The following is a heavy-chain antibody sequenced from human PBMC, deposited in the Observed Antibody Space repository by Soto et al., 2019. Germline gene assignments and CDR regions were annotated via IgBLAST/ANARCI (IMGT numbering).Heavy chain of an antibody. V-gene: IGHV3-11*01. CDR3: ARCSPYVYYYYYMDV. CDR1: GFTFGDYY. D-gene: IGHD2-15*01. Sequence: GGSLRLSCAASGFTFGDYYMSWIRQAPGKGLEWVSYISSSGSTIHYADSVKGRFTISRDNAKNSLYLQMNSLRAEDTAVYYCARCSPYVYYYYYMDVWGKGTAVTVSS. J-gene: IGHJ6*03. CDR2: ISSSGSTI.